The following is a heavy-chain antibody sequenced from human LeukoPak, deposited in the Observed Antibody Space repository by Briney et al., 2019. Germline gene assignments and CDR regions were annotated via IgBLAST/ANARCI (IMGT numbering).Heavy chain of an antibody. Sequence: PGGSLRLSCSTSGFNFSNYAMHWVRQAPGKGLEWVSSISATGNYIYYADSVKGRFTISRDNAKNSLYLLMNSLRAEDTAVYYCTRDRSGYTFDDWGQGTLVTVSS. V-gene: IGHV3-21*01. CDR1: GFNFSNYA. D-gene: IGHD5-18*01. J-gene: IGHJ4*02. CDR2: ISATGNYI. CDR3: TRDRSGYTFDD.